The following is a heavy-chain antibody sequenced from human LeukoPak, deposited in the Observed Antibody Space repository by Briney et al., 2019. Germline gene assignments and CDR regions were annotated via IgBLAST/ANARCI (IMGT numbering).Heavy chain of an antibody. CDR3: ASNYGDYVENAFDI. J-gene: IGHJ3*02. V-gene: IGHV4-39*01. CDR1: GGSISSRSYY. CDR2: IYYSGST. Sequence: SETLSLTCSVSGGSISSRSYYWGWIRQPQGKGLEWIGSIYYSGSTYYNPSLKSRVTISVDTSKNQFSLKLSSVTAADTAVYYCASNYGDYVENAFDIWGQGTMVTVSS. D-gene: IGHD4-17*01.